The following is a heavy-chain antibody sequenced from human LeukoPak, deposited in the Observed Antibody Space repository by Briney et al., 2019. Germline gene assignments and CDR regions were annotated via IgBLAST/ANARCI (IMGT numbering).Heavy chain of an antibody. J-gene: IGHJ6*02. Sequence: PGGSLRLSCAASGFTFSSYSMNWVRQAPGKGLEWVSYISSSSSTIYYADSVKGRFTISRDNAKNSLYLQMNSLRAEDTAVYYCAREKSGYSYGYGPNYYGMDVWGQGTTVTVSS. CDR2: ISSSSSTI. V-gene: IGHV3-48*04. D-gene: IGHD5-18*01. CDR3: AREKSGYSYGYGPNYYGMDV. CDR1: GFTFSSYS.